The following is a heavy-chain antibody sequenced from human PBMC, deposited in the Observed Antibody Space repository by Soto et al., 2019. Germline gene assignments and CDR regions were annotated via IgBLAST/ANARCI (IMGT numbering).Heavy chain of an antibody. J-gene: IGHJ4*02. CDR2: IYYSGST. CDR3: ASHHDS. V-gene: IGHV4-59*08. Sequence: QVQLQESGPGLVKPSETLSLTCTVSGGSISSYYWSWLRQPPGKGLEWIGYIYYSGSTNYDPSLKSRVTISVDTSKNQFSLKLRSVTAADTAVYYCASHHDSWGQGTLVTVSS. CDR1: GGSISSYY.